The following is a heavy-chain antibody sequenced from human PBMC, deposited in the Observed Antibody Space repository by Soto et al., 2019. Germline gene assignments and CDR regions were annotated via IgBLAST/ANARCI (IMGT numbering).Heavy chain of an antibody. Sequence: EVQLLESGGGLVQPGGSLRLSCAASGFTFSSYAMSWVRQAPGKGLEWVSAISGSGGSTYYADSVKGRFTISRDNSKNTLYLQMNSLRAEDTAVYYCAKSPGVLRGAMGWFDPWGQGTLVTVSS. J-gene: IGHJ5*02. CDR2: ISGSGGST. D-gene: IGHD3-10*01. CDR1: GFTFSSYA. CDR3: AKSPGVLRGAMGWFDP. V-gene: IGHV3-23*01.